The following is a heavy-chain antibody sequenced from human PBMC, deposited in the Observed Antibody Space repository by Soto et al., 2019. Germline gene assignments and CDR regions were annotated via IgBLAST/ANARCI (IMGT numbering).Heavy chain of an antibody. D-gene: IGHD3-16*01. V-gene: IGHV4-61*08. CDR2: IYYSGST. Sequence: PSETLSLTCTVSGGSISSGDYYWSWIRQPPGKGLEWIGYIYYSGSTNYNPSLKSRVTISVDTSKNQFSLKLSSVTAADTAVYYCARASTGGDWFDPWGQGTLVTVSS. J-gene: IGHJ5*02. CDR1: GGSISSGDYY. CDR3: ARASTGGDWFDP.